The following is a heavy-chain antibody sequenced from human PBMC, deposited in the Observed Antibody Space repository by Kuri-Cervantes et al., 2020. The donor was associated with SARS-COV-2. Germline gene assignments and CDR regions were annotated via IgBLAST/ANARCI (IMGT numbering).Heavy chain of an antibody. CDR1: GYTFISYD. Sequence: ASVKVSCKASGYTFISYDINWVRQATGQGLEWMGWMNPNSGNTGYAQKFQGRVTITRNTSISTAYMELSSLRSEDTAVYYCARWRGGTDAFDIWGQGTMVTVSS. D-gene: IGHD3-16*01. CDR3: ARWRGGTDAFDI. V-gene: IGHV1-8*03. CDR2: MNPNSGNT. J-gene: IGHJ3*02.